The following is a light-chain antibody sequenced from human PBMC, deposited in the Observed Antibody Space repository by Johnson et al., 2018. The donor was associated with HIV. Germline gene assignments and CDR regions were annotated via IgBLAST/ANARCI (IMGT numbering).Light chain of an antibody. CDR3: GKWDRSLSAGGV. J-gene: IGLJ1*01. V-gene: IGLV1-51*02. Sequence: QSVLTQPPSVSAAPGQKVTISCSGSSSNIGDNYVSWYQQLPGTAPKLLIYENTKRPSGIPDRFSGSKSGTSATLGITGLQTGDEGDYYCGKWDRSLSAGGVFGTGTKVTVL. CDR1: SSNIGDNY. CDR2: ENT.